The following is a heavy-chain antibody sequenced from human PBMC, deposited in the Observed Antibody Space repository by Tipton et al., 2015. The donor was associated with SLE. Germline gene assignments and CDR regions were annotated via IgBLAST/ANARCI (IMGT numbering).Heavy chain of an antibody. D-gene: IGHD2-15*01. Sequence: TLSLTCAVYGETFSGYYWSWIRQPPGKGLDWIGEITHSGGTNYNPSLKSRVTISVDTSKNQFSLRLSSVTAADTAVYYCARDATDNKPFGAFDIWGQGTMVTVSS. J-gene: IGHJ3*02. CDR1: GETFSGYY. CDR2: ITHSGGT. V-gene: IGHV4-34*01. CDR3: ARDATDNKPFGAFDI.